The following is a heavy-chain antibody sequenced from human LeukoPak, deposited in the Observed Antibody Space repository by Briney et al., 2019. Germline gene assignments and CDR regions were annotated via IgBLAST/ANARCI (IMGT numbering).Heavy chain of an antibody. Sequence: GGSLRLSCAASGFTFSSYSMNWVRQAPGKGLEWVSAISGSGGSTYYADSVKGRFTISRDNSKNTLYLQMNSLRAEGTAVYYCTRGGIDYWGQGTLVTVSS. CDR3: TRGGIDY. CDR2: ISGSGGST. V-gene: IGHV3-23*01. J-gene: IGHJ4*02. CDR1: GFTFSSYS.